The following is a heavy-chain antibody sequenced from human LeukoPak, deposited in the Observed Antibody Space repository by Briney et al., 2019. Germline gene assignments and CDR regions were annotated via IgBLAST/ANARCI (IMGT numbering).Heavy chain of an antibody. CDR1: GYSISSGYY. V-gene: IGHV4-38-2*01. Sequence: SETLSLTCAVSGYSISSGYYWGWIRQPPGKGLEWIGSIYHSGSTYYNPSLKSRVTISVDTSKNQFSLKLSSVTGAHTCVYHCARRYTPRGYSYGYFDQWAQVTLVTVSS. D-gene: IGHD5-18*01. CDR2: IYHSGST. CDR3: ARRYTPRGYSYGYFDQ. J-gene: IGHJ4*02.